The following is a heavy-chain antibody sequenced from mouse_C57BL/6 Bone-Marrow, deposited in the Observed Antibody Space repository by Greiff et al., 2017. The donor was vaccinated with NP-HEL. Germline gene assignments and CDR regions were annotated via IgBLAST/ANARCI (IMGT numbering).Heavy chain of an antibody. CDR3: ARGSYYSNYYAMDY. Sequence: VQLKQSGPELVKPGASVKIPCKASGYTFTDYNMDWVKQSHGKSLEWIGDINPNNGGTIYNQKFKGKATLTVDKSSSTAYMELRSLTSEDTAVYYCARGSYYSNYYAMDYWGQGTSVTVSS. J-gene: IGHJ4*01. CDR1: GYTFTDYN. V-gene: IGHV1-18*01. D-gene: IGHD2-5*01. CDR2: INPNNGGT.